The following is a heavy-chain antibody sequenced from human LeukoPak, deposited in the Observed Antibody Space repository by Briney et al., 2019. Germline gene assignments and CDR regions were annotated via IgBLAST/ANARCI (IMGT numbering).Heavy chain of an antibody. Sequence: PGGSLRLSCAASGFTFSSYSMNWVRQAPGKGLEWVSYISSSSSTIYYADSVKGRFTISRDNAKNSLYLQMNSLRAEDTAVYYCATLPRGYYSSSSYQLRFDPWGQGTLVTVSS. CDR1: GFTFSSYS. CDR2: ISSSSSTI. J-gene: IGHJ5*02. V-gene: IGHV3-48*01. D-gene: IGHD6-6*01. CDR3: ATLPRGYYSSSSYQLRFDP.